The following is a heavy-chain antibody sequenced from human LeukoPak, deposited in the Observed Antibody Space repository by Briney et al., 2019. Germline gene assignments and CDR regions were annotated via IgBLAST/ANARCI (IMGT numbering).Heavy chain of an antibody. CDR2: IYYSGST. V-gene: IGHV4-61*01. CDR1: GGSVSSGSYY. Sequence: SETLSLTCTVSGGSVSSGSYYWSWIRQPPGKGLEWIGYIYYSGSTNYNPSLKSRVTISVDTSKNQFSLKLSSVTAADTAVYYCARHSSSWYFAFDIWGQGTMVTVSS. CDR3: ARHSSSWYFAFDI. D-gene: IGHD6-13*01. J-gene: IGHJ3*02.